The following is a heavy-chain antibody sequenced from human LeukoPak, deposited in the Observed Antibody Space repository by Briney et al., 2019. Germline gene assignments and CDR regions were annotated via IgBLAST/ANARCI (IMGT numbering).Heavy chain of an antibody. Sequence: GGSLRLSCAASGFTFSGSGMSWVRQAPGKGLEWISSSGDSDGSTYYADSLNGRFTISRDNSKNTLYLQMNNLRAEDTAGYYCAQGGCRGNCNPLAYWGQGALVTVSP. CDR3: AQGGCRGNCNPLAY. D-gene: IGHD2-21*02. J-gene: IGHJ4*02. CDR2: SGDSDGST. V-gene: IGHV3-23*01. CDR1: GFTFSGSG.